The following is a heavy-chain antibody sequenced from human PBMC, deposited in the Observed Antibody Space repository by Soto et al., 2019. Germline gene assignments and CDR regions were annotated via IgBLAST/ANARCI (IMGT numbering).Heavy chain of an antibody. V-gene: IGHV4-34*01. CDR2: INHRGST. Sequence: AETLSLTCAVYGGSFSGYYWSWVRQPPGKGLEWVGEINHRGSTNYNPSLKSRGTISVDTSKNQFSLKLSSVTAADTAVYYCARVLGTVTASRYFDSWGQGTLVTVSS. D-gene: IGHD4-17*01. J-gene: IGHJ4*02. CDR3: ARVLGTVTASRYFDS. CDR1: GGSFSGYY.